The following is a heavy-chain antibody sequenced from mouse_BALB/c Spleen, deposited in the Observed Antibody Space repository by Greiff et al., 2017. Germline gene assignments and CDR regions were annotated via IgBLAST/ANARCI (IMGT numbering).Heavy chain of an antibody. CDR1: GFTFSSYA. Sequence: EVKLVESGGGLVKPGGSLKLSCAASGFTFSSYAMSWVRQTPEKRLEWVASISSGGSTYYLDSVKGRFTISRDNARNILYLQMSSLRSEDTAMYYCASIYYGKSYWYFDVWGAGTTVTVSS. D-gene: IGHD2-1*01. CDR2: ISSGGST. V-gene: IGHV5-6-5*01. J-gene: IGHJ1*01. CDR3: ASIYYGKSYWYFDV.